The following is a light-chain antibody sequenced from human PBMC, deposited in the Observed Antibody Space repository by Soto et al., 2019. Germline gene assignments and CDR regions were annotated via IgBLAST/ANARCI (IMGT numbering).Light chain of an antibody. J-gene: IGLJ1*01. CDR3: QSYDSSLSGSF. Sequence: QSVLTQPPSVSGAPGQRVTISCTGSSSNIGAGYDVHWYQQLPGTAPKLLIYGNSNRPSGVPDRFSGSKSGTSASLAITGLQAEDEADYYCQSYDSSLSGSFFGTGTKVTV. CDR2: GNS. CDR1: SSNIGAGYD. V-gene: IGLV1-40*01.